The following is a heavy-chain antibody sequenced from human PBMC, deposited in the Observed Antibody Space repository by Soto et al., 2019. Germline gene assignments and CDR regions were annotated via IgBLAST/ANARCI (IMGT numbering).Heavy chain of an antibody. CDR2: INHSGST. CDR3: ARAGDYDFRSGYSNDAFDI. D-gene: IGHD3-3*01. V-gene: IGHV4-34*01. Sequence: SETLSLTCAVYGGSFSGYYWSWIRQPPGKGLEWIGEINHSGSTNYNPSLKSRVTISVDTSKNQFSLKLSSVTAADTAVYYCARAGDYDFRSGYSNDAFDIWGQGTMVTV. J-gene: IGHJ3*02. CDR1: GGSFSGYY.